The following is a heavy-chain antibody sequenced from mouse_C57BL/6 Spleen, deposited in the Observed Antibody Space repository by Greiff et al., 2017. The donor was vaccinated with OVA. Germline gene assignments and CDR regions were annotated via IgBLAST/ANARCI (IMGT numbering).Heavy chain of an antibody. Sequence: VHLVESGPGLVAPSQSLSITCTVSGFSLTSYAISWVRQPPGKGLEWLGVIWTGGGTNYNSALKSRLSISKDNSKSQVFLNMNILQTDDTARYYCARNSITTVVARGAMDYWGQGTSVTVSS. D-gene: IGHD1-1*01. CDR2: IWTGGGT. CDR1: GFSLTSYA. V-gene: IGHV2-9-1*01. J-gene: IGHJ4*01. CDR3: ARNSITTVVARGAMDY.